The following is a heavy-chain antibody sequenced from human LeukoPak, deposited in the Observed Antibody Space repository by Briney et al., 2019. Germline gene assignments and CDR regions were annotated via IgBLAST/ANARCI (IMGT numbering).Heavy chain of an antibody. J-gene: IGHJ4*02. V-gene: IGHV4-34*01. CDR3: ARGEITIFGVVIAN. Sequence: PSETLSLTCAVYGGSFSGYYWSWIRQPPGKGLEWIGEINHSGSTNYNPSPKSRVTISVDTSRNQFSLKLSSVTAADTAVYYCARGEITIFGVVIANWGQGTLVTVSS. CDR2: INHSGST. CDR1: GGSFSGYY. D-gene: IGHD3-3*01.